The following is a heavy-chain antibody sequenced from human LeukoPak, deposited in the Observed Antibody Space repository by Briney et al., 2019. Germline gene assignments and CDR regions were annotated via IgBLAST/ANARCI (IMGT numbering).Heavy chain of an antibody. J-gene: IGHJ4*02. D-gene: IGHD2-2*01. CDR2: INPNSGGT. Sequence: ASVKVSCKASGYTFTGYYMHWVRQAPGQGLEWMGWINPNSGGTNYAQKFQGRVTMTRDTSISKAYMELSRLRSDDTAVYYCARDRRGIVVVMPDYWGQGTLVTVSS. CDR3: ARDRRGIVVVMPDY. CDR1: GYTFTGYY. V-gene: IGHV1-2*02.